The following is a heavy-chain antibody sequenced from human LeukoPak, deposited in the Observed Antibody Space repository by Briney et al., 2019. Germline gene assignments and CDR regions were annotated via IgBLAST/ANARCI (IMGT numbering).Heavy chain of an antibody. CDR1: GYTFISFY. Sequence: ASVKVSCKASGYTFISFYIHWVRQAPGQGLEWMGLINPSGGSTSYAQKFQGRITMTRDVSTSTVYMELSSLRSEDTAVYYCARDLFGGGFWGQGTLVTVSS. CDR3: ARDLFGGGF. CDR2: INPSGGST. V-gene: IGHV1-46*01. J-gene: IGHJ4*02. D-gene: IGHD3-16*01.